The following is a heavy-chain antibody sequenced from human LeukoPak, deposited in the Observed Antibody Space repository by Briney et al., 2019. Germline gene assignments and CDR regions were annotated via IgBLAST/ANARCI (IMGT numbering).Heavy chain of an antibody. D-gene: IGHD6-6*01. Sequence: RSSETLSLTCTVSGGSISRSDYYWGWIRQPPGKGLEWIGGIYYSGSTDYIPSVKTRGTMSVDTSKNQFSLKVSSVNAADTAVYYCARHNSPGDADEYSNWFDPWGQGTVVT. CDR1: GGSISRSDYY. J-gene: IGHJ5*02. CDR3: ARHNSPGDADEYSNWFDP. CDR2: IYYSGST. V-gene: IGHV4-39*01.